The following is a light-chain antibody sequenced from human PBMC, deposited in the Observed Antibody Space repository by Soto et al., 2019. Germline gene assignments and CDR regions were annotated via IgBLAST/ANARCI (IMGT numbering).Light chain of an antibody. Sequence: DIQMTQSPSSLSASVGDRVTITCRASQGISNYLAWYQQKPVKVPKLLIYAASTLQSGVPSRFSGSGSGTDFPLTSISLQPEYVATNYCQKYNSAVTLTCGQWIKVEI. CDR2: AAS. J-gene: IGKJ1*01. CDR3: QKYNSAVTLT. V-gene: IGKV1-27*01. CDR1: QGISNY.